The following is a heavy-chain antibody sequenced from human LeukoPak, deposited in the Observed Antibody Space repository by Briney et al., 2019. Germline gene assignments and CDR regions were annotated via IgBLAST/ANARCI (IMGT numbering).Heavy chain of an antibody. Sequence: GGSLRLSCAASGFTFSSYSMNWVRQAPGKGLEWVSSISSSSSYIYYADSVKGRFTISRDNAQNSLYLQMNSLRAEDTAVYYCAGIIAVAGTPDYWGQGTLVTVSS. D-gene: IGHD6-19*01. J-gene: IGHJ4*02. CDR3: AGIIAVAGTPDY. CDR2: ISSSSSYI. CDR1: GFTFSSYS. V-gene: IGHV3-21*01.